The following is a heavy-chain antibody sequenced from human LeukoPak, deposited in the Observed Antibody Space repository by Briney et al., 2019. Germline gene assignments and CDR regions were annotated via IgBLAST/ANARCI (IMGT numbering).Heavy chain of an antibody. D-gene: IGHD6-6*01. J-gene: IGHJ3*02. V-gene: IGHV3-21*01. Sequence: ETLSLTCAVYGGSFSGYYWSWIRQPPGKGLEWVSSISSSSSYIYYADSVKGRFTISRDNAKNSLYLQMNSLRAEDTAVYYCAREWNAGIAARGGHAFDIWGQGTMVTVSS. CDR2: ISSSSSYI. CDR1: GGSFSGYY. CDR3: AREWNAGIAARGGHAFDI.